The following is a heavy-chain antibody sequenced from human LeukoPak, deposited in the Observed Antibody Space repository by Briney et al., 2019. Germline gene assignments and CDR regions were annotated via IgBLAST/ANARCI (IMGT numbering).Heavy chain of an antibody. V-gene: IGHV3-7*03. CDR3: ARGTSSWIDY. Sequence: GGSLRLSCAASGFTFSSYWMNWARQAPGKGLEWVASINHNGNVNYYVDSVKGRFTISRDNTKNSLYLQMSNLRAEDTAVYYCARGTSSWIDYWGQGTLVTVSS. J-gene: IGHJ4*02. CDR2: INHNGNVN. CDR1: GFTFSSYW. D-gene: IGHD5-12*01.